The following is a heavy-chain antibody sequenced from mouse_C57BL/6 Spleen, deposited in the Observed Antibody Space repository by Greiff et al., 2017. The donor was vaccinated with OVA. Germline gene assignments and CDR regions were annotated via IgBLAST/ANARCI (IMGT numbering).Heavy chain of an antibody. Sequence: QVQLQQSGAELARPGASVKLSCKASGYTFTSYGISWVKQRTGQGLEWIGEIYPRSGNTYYNEKFKGKATLTADKSSSTAYMELRSLTSEDSAVYFCARSDPDGYSYAMDYWGQGTSVTVSS. CDR2: IYPRSGNT. J-gene: IGHJ4*01. V-gene: IGHV1-81*01. CDR1: GYTFTSYG. D-gene: IGHD2-3*01. CDR3: ARSDPDGYSYAMDY.